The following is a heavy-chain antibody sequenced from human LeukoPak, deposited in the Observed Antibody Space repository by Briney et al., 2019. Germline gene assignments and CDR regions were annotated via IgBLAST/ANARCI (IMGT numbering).Heavy chain of an antibody. CDR2: ISGSGGST. Sequence: GGSLRLSCAASGFTFSSYAMSWVRQAPGKGLEWVSAISGSGGSTYYADSVKGRFTISRDNSKNTLYLQMNSLRAEDTAVYYCARDIVVVVAATPPADYWGQGTLVTVSS. J-gene: IGHJ4*02. CDR1: GFTFSSYA. CDR3: ARDIVVVVAATPPADY. V-gene: IGHV3-23*01. D-gene: IGHD2-15*01.